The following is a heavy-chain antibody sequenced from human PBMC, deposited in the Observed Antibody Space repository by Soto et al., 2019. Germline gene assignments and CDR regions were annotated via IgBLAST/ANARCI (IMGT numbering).Heavy chain of an antibody. D-gene: IGHD6-13*01. CDR2: IIPIFGTA. CDR3: ARKIERIAAAGTGYYYGMDV. Sequence: QVQLVQSGAEVKKPGSSVKVSCKASGGTFSSYAISWVRQAPGQGLEWMGGIIPIFGTANYAQKFQGRVTITADESTSTAYMELSSLRSEDTAVYYCARKIERIAAAGTGYYYGMDVWGPGTTVTVSS. V-gene: IGHV1-69*01. J-gene: IGHJ6*02. CDR1: GGTFSSYA.